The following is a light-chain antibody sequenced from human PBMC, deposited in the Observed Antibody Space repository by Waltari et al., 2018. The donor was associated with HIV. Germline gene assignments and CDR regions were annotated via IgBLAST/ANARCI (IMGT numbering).Light chain of an antibody. CDR1: QSLVSSDGNTY. J-gene: IGKJ1*01. CDR3: MQGTHWPRT. V-gene: IGKV2-30*01. Sequence: DVVMTQSPLSLPVTLGQPASISCKSSQSLVSSDGNTYLVWFQQRPGQSPRRIIYKVSDRDSGVPDRFSGSGSGADFTLKISRVEAEDIGVYFCMQGTHWPRTFGLGTKVEI. CDR2: KVS.